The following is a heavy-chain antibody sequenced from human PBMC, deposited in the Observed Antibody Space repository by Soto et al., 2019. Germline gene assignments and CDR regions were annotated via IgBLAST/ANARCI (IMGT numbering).Heavy chain of an antibody. Sequence: SLYRSSSGFPFTDFSSMGIMKDALNGMGWVSTISNTGGRTFQADSLKGRFSISRDNSKNTLSLQINGVRAEDTAIYYCARAAYVLRFVEWLLGGDDEWGQATQVTVS. CDR2: ISNTGGRT. CDR3: ARAAYVLRFVEWLLGGDDE. V-gene: IGHV3-23*01. J-gene: IGHJ4*02. D-gene: IGHD3-3*01. CDR1: GFPFTDFS.